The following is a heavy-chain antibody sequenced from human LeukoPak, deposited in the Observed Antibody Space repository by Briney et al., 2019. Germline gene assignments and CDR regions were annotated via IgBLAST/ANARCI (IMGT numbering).Heavy chain of an antibody. CDR3: AKVRGVTMARGYYFDY. CDR2: ICGSGGTT. CDR1: GLTLRGYG. D-gene: IGHD3-10*01. J-gene: IGHJ4*02. Sequence: VGSLRLSCAASGLTLRGYGMSAVRQAPGKGHEWGSAICGSGGTTSYAHSVKGRFTISRDNSKNTLYLQMNSLRAEDTAVYYCAKVRGVTMARGYYFDYWGQGTLVTVSS. V-gene: IGHV3-23*01.